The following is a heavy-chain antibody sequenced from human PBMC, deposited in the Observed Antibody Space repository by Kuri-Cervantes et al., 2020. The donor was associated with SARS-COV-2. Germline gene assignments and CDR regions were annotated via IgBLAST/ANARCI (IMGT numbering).Heavy chain of an antibody. J-gene: IGHJ5*02. Sequence: GSLRLSCADYGGSFSGYYWSWIRQPPGKGLEWIGEINHSGSTNYNPSLKSRVTISVDTSKNQFSLKLSSVTAADTAVYYCARLGFSRGYSYGSGNWFDPWGQGTLVTVSS. CDR2: INHSGST. CDR3: ARLGFSRGYSYGSGNWFDP. CDR1: GGSFSGYY. V-gene: IGHV4-34*01. D-gene: IGHD5-18*01.